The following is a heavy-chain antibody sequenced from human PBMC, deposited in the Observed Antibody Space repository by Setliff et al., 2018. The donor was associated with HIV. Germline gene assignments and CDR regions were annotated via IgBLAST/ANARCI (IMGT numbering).Heavy chain of an antibody. Sequence: PGGSLRLSCAASGFIFSRYWMSWVRQAPGKGLEWVANIKEDGSEKYYVDSVKGRFTVSRDNAENSVYLQMNGLRADDTALYYCTRDGGEYWGEGTLVTVSS. J-gene: IGHJ4*02. CDR3: TRDGGEY. V-gene: IGHV3-7*03. CDR1: GFIFSRYW. D-gene: IGHD3-16*01. CDR2: IKEDGSEK.